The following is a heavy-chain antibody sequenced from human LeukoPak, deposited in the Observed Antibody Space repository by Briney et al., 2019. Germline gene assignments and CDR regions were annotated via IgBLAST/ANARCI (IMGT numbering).Heavy chain of an antibody. Sequence: GGSLRLSCAGSGFTFSSYSMNWVRHAPGKGLEWVSYIGHTGSITDYADSVKGRFTISRDNAKNSLYLQMNTLRAEDTAVYYCAKDSVWGSYRYTLTWFDPWGQGTLVTVSS. D-gene: IGHD3-16*02. V-gene: IGHV3-48*01. J-gene: IGHJ5*02. CDR1: GFTFSSYS. CDR2: IGHTGSIT. CDR3: AKDSVWGSYRYTLTWFDP.